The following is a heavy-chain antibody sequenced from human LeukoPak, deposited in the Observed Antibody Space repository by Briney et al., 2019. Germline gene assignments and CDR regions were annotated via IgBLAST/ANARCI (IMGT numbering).Heavy chain of an antibody. D-gene: IGHD3-22*01. Sequence: GGSLRLSCVASGFTFNNYWLHWVRQAPGKGLVWVSSISSSSSYIYYADSVKGRFTISRDNAKNSLYLQMNSLRAEDTAVYYCARDCPHYYDSSGYYYPYIDYWGQGTLVTVSS. V-gene: IGHV3-21*01. J-gene: IGHJ4*02. CDR3: ARDCPHYYDSSGYYYPYIDY. CDR1: GFTFNNYW. CDR2: ISSSSSYI.